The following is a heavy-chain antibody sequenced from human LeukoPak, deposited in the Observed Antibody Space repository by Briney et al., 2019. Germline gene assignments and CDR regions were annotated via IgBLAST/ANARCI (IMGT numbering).Heavy chain of an antibody. D-gene: IGHD6-19*01. Sequence: GRSLRLSCTASGFTFGDYLMSWFRQAPGKGLEWIGFISGGTTEYAASVKGRFTVSRDDSTSIAYLQMNSLTTEDTAVYYCSRGSGWLSVYWGQGTLVTVSS. CDR3: SRGSGWLSVY. V-gene: IGHV3-49*03. CDR1: GFTFGDYL. J-gene: IGHJ4*02. CDR2: ISGGTT.